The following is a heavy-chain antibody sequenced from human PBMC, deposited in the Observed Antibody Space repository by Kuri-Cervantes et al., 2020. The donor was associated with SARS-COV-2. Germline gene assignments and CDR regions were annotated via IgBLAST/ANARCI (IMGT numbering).Heavy chain of an antibody. CDR2: IYYSGST. Sequence: SETLSLTCNVSGGSISKSSYYWSWIRQPPGKGLEWIGYIYYSGSTYYNPSLKSRVTISVDTSKNQFSLKLSSVTAADTAVYYCARDYYDSSYFDYWGQGTLVTVSS. CDR3: ARDYYDSSYFDY. D-gene: IGHD3-22*01. J-gene: IGHJ4*02. V-gene: IGHV4-30-4*08. CDR1: GGSISKSSYY.